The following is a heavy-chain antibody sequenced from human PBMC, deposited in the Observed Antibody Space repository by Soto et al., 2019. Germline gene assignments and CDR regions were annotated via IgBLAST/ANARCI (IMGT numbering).Heavy chain of an antibody. Sequence: TSETLSLTCTVSGGSISSYYWSWIRQPPGKGLEWIGYIYYSGSTNYNPSLKSRVTISVDTSKNQFSLKLSSVTAADTAVYYCARWNYDFWSGSPGRPDYWGQGTLVTVSS. D-gene: IGHD3-3*01. CDR2: IYYSGST. CDR3: ARWNYDFWSGSPGRPDY. CDR1: GGSISSYY. J-gene: IGHJ4*02. V-gene: IGHV4-59*01.